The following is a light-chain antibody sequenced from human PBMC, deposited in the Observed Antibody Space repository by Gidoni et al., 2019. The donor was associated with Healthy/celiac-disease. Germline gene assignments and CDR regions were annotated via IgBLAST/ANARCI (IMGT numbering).Light chain of an antibody. CDR3: QQYGSSPPIFT. Sequence: EIVLTQSPGTLSLSPGERATLSCRASQSVSSSYLAWYQQKPGQAPRLLIYGASSGSGTDFTLTISRLEPEDFAVYYCQQYGSSPPIFTFXPXTKVDIK. CDR1: QSVSSSY. V-gene: IGKV3-20*01. J-gene: IGKJ3*01. CDR2: GAS.